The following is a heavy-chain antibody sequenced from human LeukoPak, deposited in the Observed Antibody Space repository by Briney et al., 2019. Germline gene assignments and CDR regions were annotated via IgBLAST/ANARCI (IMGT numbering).Heavy chain of an antibody. Sequence: GGSLRLSCAASEFSFSSYVMSWVRQAPGKGLEWVSAISGSGGSTYYADSVKGRFTISRDSSKNTLYLQMNSLRAEDTAVYYCAKASYCSNTSCYRRFDYWGQGTLVTVSS. CDR2: ISGSGGST. CDR3: AKASYCSNTSCYRRFDY. J-gene: IGHJ4*02. CDR1: EFSFSSYV. D-gene: IGHD2-2*01. V-gene: IGHV3-23*01.